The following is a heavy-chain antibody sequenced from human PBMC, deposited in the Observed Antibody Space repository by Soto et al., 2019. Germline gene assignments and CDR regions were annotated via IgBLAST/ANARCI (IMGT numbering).Heavy chain of an antibody. V-gene: IGHV1-69*13. CDR3: ARARTVTTPFDY. CDR1: GVTFSSYA. CDR2: IIPIFGTA. J-gene: IGHJ4*02. Sequence: GASVKVSCKASGVTFSSYAISWVRQAPGQGLEWMGGIIPIFGTANYAQKFQGRVTITADESTSTAYMELSSLRSEDTAVYYCARARTVTTPFDYWGQGTLVTVSS. D-gene: IGHD4-17*01.